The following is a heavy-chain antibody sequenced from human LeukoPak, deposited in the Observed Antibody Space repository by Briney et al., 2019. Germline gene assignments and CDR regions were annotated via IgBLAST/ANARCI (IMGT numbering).Heavy chain of an antibody. J-gene: IGHJ5*02. CDR3: ARFNLGYSSGWPHNWFDP. Sequence: SETLSLTCTVSGGSISSYYWSWIRQPSGKGLEWIGYIYYSGSTNYNPSLKSRVTISVDTSKNQFSLKLSSVTAADTAVYYCARFNLGYSSGWPHNWFDPGGQGTLVTVPS. V-gene: IGHV4-59*01. CDR2: IYYSGST. D-gene: IGHD6-19*01. CDR1: GGSISSYY.